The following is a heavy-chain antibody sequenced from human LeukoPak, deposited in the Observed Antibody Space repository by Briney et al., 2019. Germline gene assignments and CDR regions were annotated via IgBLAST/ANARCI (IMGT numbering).Heavy chain of an antibody. CDR3: ARGRGAAELPGAFDY. CDR2: IIPILGIA. Sequence: GASVKVSCKASVGTFSSYAISWVRQGPGQGLGWMGRIIPILGIANYAQKFQGRVTITADKSTSTAYMELSSLRSEDTAVYYCARGRGAAELPGAFDYWGQGTLVTVSS. D-gene: IGHD6-13*01. CDR1: VGTFSSYA. J-gene: IGHJ4*02. V-gene: IGHV1-69*04.